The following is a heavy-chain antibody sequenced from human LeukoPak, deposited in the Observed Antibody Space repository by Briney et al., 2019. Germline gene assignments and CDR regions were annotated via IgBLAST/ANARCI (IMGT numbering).Heavy chain of an antibody. D-gene: IGHD3-3*01. CDR3: AREKTEDYDFWSGYLYPARYYYYGMDV. CDR2: MNPNSGNT. J-gene: IGHJ6*02. CDR1: GYTFTSYD. V-gene: IGHV1-8*01. Sequence: ASVKVSCKASGYTFTSYDINWVRQATGQGLEWMGWMNPNSGNTGYAQKFQGRVTMTRNTSISTAYMELSSLRSEDTAVYYCAREKTEDYDFWSGYLYPARYYYYGMDVWGQGTTVTVSS.